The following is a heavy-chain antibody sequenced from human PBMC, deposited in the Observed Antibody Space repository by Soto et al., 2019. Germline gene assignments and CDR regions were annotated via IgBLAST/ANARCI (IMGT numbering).Heavy chain of an antibody. J-gene: IGHJ6*02. CDR3: ARERQYYHLWSAYQNEGPHGLDA. CDR2: SNHSGFS. V-gene: IGHV4-34*01. CDR1: GGSLSGHS. Sequence: QVQLHQWGAGLLKPSETLSLTCAVDGGSLSGHSWTWIRQAPGKGLEWIGESNHSGFSNYISSLKSRVSISVDPSKNQFSLILHSVTAADTAVYYCARERQYYHLWSAYQNEGPHGLDAWGQGTAVTVSS. D-gene: IGHD3-3*02.